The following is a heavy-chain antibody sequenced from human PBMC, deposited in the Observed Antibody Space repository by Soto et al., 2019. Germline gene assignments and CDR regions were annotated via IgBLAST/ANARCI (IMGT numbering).Heavy chain of an antibody. CDR2: INHSGST. J-gene: IGHJ4*02. CDR3: ARGKVVRGSYVTLDY. CDR1: GGSFSGYY. D-gene: IGHD3-10*01. V-gene: IGHV4-34*01. Sequence: QVQLQQWGAGLLKPSETLSLTSAVYGGSFSGYYWSWIRQPPGKGLEWIGEINHSGSTNYNPSLKSRVTLAVDTSKNQFSLKLSSVTVADTAVYYCARGKVVRGSYVTLDYWGQGTLVTVSS.